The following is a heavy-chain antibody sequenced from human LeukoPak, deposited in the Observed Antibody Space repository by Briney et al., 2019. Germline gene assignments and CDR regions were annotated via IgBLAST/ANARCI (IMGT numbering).Heavy chain of an antibody. V-gene: IGHV3-7*01. J-gene: IGHJ3*02. CDR1: GFTFSNSW. CDR3: ARGVYAFDI. CDR2: IKEDGTEI. Sequence: GGSLGLSCAASGFTFSNSWMTWVRQAPGKGLEWVAYIKEDGTEIYYVDSVKGRFTISRDNAKNSLYLQMNSLRDEDTAIYYCARGVYAFDIWGQGTMVTVSS.